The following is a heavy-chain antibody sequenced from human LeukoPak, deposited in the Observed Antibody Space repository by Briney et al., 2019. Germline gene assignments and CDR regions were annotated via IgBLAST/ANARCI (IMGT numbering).Heavy chain of an antibody. Sequence: GGSLRLSCAASGFTFNWHAMNWVRHAPGKGLEWVAYIGVGSSSHYYGDSVKGRFTISRDNAKNSLYLQMDSLRAEDTAVYYCARQLYYDSSGYYDGVGRTDYWGQGTLVTVSS. D-gene: IGHD3-22*01. CDR2: IGVGSSSH. J-gene: IGHJ4*02. CDR1: GFTFNWHA. V-gene: IGHV3-48*01. CDR3: ARQLYYDSSGYYDGVGRTDY.